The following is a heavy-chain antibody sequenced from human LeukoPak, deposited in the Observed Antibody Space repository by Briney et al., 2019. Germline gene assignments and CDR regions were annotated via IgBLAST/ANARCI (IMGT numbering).Heavy chain of an antibody. CDR3: ARDAGYCSGTSCLGVYDY. CDR1: GYTFIGYY. CDR2: INPNSGGT. D-gene: IGHD2-2*01. V-gene: IGHV1-2*02. Sequence: ASVKVSCKASGYTFIGYYMYWVRQAPGQGLEWIGWINPNSGGTNCAQNFQGRVTMTRDTSINTAYMELSSLRSDDTAVYYCARDAGYCSGTSCLGVYDYWGQGTLVTVSS. J-gene: IGHJ4*02.